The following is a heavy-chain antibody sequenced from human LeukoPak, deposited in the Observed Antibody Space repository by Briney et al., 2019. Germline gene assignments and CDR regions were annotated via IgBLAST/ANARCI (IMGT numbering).Heavy chain of an antibody. CDR2: IYTSGSTNNYTSGST. J-gene: IGHJ4*02. CDR1: RDSISSYF. CDR3: AAFLSGTYWYFDY. V-gene: IGHV4-4*07. D-gene: IGHD1-26*01. Sequence: PSETLSLTCTLSRDSISSYFRSWIRPPAHKGLEWIGHIYTSGSTNNYTSGSTDYNPSLKSRVTISLDRSKNQFSLKLSSVTAADTAVYYCAAFLSGTYWYFDYWGQGALVTVSS.